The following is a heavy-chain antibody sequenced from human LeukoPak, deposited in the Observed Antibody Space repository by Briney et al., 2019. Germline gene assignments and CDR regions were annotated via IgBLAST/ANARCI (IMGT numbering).Heavy chain of an antibody. Sequence: SETLSFTCTVSGGSISTYYWSWIRQPPGKGLEWIGYIYYTGSTNYSPSLKSRVTISVDTSKNQFSLKLSSVTAADTAVYYCARASATWEAFDIWGQGTMVTVSS. V-gene: IGHV4-59*01. J-gene: IGHJ3*02. CDR1: GGSISTYY. D-gene: IGHD1-26*01. CDR2: IYYTGST. CDR3: ARASATWEAFDI.